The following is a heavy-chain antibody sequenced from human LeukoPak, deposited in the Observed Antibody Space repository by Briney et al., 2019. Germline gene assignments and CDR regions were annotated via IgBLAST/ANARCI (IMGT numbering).Heavy chain of an antibody. Sequence: PSETLSLTCTVSGGSMSSFYWSWIRQPPGKGLEWIGYMYHSGSTNYNPSLKSRVTVSVDTSKNQFSLKLSSVTAADTAVYYCARDRGWAGASPPTLDYWGQGSLVTVSS. J-gene: IGHJ4*02. CDR3: ARDRGWAGASPPTLDY. CDR1: GGSMSSFY. V-gene: IGHV4-59*12. CDR2: MYHSGST. D-gene: IGHD1-26*01.